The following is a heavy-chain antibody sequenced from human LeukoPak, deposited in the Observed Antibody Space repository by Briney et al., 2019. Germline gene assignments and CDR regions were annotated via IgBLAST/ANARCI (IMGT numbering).Heavy chain of an antibody. CDR1: VGSFSGYY. CDR3: ARGYYGSGSHCCHMDV. CDR2: INHSGST. V-gene: IGHV4-34*01. J-gene: IGHJ6*03. D-gene: IGHD3-10*01. Sequence: PSETLSLTCAVYVGSFSGYYWSWIRRPPGKGLEWIGEINHSGSTNYNSSLKSRVTISVDTSKNQFSLKLSSVTAADTAVYYCARGYYGSGSHCCHMDVWGKGTTVTVSS.